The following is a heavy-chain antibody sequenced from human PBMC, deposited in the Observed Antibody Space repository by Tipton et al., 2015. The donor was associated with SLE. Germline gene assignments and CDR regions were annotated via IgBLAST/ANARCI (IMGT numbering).Heavy chain of an antibody. CDR2: IFYTGST. V-gene: IGHV4-39*07. J-gene: IGHJ4*02. CDR3: ARGHYSGPFDS. CDR1: GGSISSSGYY. D-gene: IGHD5-12*01. Sequence: TLSLTCTVSGGSISSSGYYWGWIRQPPGKGLEWIGSIFYTGSTYYNPSLKSRVSFSIDTSKHQFSLKLNSVTAADTAVYYCARGHYSGPFDSWGQGTLVTVSS.